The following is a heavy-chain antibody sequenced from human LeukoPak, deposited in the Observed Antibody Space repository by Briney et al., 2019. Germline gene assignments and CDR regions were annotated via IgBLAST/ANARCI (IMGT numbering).Heavy chain of an antibody. Sequence: ETLSLTCTVSGGSISGSSYYWGWIRQPPGKGLEWIGSIYYSGSTYYNPSLKSRVTISVDTSKNQFSLKLSSVTAADTAVYYCASCQPLVRNWFDPWGQGTLVTVSS. V-gene: IGHV4-39*07. CDR1: GGSISGSSYY. J-gene: IGHJ5*02. CDR3: ASCQPLVRNWFDP. CDR2: IYYSGST. D-gene: IGHD6-13*01.